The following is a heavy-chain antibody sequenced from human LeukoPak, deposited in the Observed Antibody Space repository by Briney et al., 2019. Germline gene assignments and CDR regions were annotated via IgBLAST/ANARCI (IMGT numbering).Heavy chain of an antibody. V-gene: IGHV3-23*01. J-gene: IGHJ4*02. D-gene: IGHD6-13*01. CDR2: ISGSGGST. CDR1: GFTFSSYA. CDR3: AKDGADSGSWYNSELFDY. Sequence: GGSLRLSCAASGFTFSSYAMSWVRQAPGKGLEWVSAISGSGGSTYYADSVKGRFTISRDNSKNTLYLQMNSLRAEDTAVYYCAKDGADSGSWYNSELFDYWGQGTLVTVSS.